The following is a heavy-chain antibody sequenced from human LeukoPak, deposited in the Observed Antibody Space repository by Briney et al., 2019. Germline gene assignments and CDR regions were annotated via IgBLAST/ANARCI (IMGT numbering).Heavy chain of an antibody. Sequence: SETLSLTCAVYGGSFSGYYWSWIRQPPGKGLEWIGEINHSGSTNYNPSLKSRVTISVDTSKNQFSPKLSSVTAADTAVYYCARGSPGWYVWGQGTLVTVSS. J-gene: IGHJ4*02. CDR1: GGSFSGYY. V-gene: IGHV4-34*01. CDR2: INHSGST. D-gene: IGHD6-19*01. CDR3: ARGSPGWYV.